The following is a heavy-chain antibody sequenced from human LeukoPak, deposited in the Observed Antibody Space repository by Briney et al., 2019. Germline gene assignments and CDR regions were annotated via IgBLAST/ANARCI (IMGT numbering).Heavy chain of an antibody. J-gene: IGHJ4*02. CDR1: GFTFSSYG. CDR3: AKDQNGPIDY. V-gene: IGHV3-30*18. Sequence: GRSLRLSCAASGFTFSSYGMHWVRQAPGKGLEWVAVISYDGSNKYYADSVKGRFTISRDNSENTLYLQMNSLRAEDTAVYYCAKDQNGPIDYWGQGTLVTVSS. CDR2: ISYDGSNK.